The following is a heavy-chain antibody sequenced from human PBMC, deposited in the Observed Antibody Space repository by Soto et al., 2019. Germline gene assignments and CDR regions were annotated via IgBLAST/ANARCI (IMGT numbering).Heavy chain of an antibody. J-gene: IGHJ4*02. V-gene: IGHV4-59*01. CDR1: GGSISSYY. CDR3: ARTITIFGVVTSLDFDY. CDR2: IHYSGST. Sequence: QVQLQESGPGLVKPSETLSLTCTVSGGSISSYYWSWIRQPPGKGLEWIGYIHYSGSTNYNPSLKSRVTISVDTSKNQFSLKLSSVTAADTAVYYCARTITIFGVVTSLDFDYWGQGTLVTVSS. D-gene: IGHD3-3*01.